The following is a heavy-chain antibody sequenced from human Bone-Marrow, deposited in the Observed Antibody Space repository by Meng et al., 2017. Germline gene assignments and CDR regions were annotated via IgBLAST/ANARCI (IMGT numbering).Heavy chain of an antibody. CDR2: LIAVFDKT. CDR1: GGSFSTHT. CDR3: ARGRRNEPLFDY. J-gene: IGHJ4*02. Sequence: QVQLVQSGAEVKKPGSSVKVACKTSGGSFSTHTLSWVRQASGQGLEWMGGLIAVFDKTKAAPRFQDRVTFTADESTSTAYMELSSLTFDDTAVYFCARGRRNEPLFDYWGQGTLVTVSS. D-gene: IGHD1-14*01. V-gene: IGHV1-69*13.